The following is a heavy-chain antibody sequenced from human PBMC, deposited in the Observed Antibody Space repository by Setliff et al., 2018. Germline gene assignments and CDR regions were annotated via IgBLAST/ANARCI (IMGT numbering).Heavy chain of an antibody. CDR2: IYPGDSHT. CDR3: ARDLGIAALGTYLDY. D-gene: IGHD6-13*01. CDR1: GYSFSNFW. V-gene: IGHV5-51*01. J-gene: IGHJ4*02. Sequence: HGESLKISCKGSGYSFSNFWIGWVRQMPGKGLEWMGIIYPGDSHTRYSPSFQGQVTMSADKSINTAYLQWSNLKASDTAVYYCARDLGIAALGTYLDYWGLGTLVTVSS.